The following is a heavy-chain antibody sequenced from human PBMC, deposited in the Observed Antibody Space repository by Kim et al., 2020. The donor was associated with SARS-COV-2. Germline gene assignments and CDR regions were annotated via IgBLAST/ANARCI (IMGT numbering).Heavy chain of an antibody. J-gene: IGHJ4*02. Sequence: GGSLRLSCTTSGFTFTGHAMSWVRQAPGKGLEWVSGIDGSDGTTYYVDSVRGRFTISRADSKNTLYLQMSALRGDDTAVYYCMKGGWGWIWDHWGQGTLVTVSS. CDR1: GFTFTGHA. CDR2: IDGSDGTT. V-gene: IGHV3-23*01. CDR3: MKGGWGWIWDH. D-gene: IGHD2-21*01.